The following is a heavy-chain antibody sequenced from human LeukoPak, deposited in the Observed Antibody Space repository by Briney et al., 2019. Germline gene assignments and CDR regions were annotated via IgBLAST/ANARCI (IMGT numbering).Heavy chain of an antibody. Sequence: SQTLSLTCAISGDSVSSNSAAWNWIRQSPSRGLEWLGRTYYRSKWYSDSALSVKGRISINPDTSKNQFSLQLNSVTPEDTAVYYCARGLYCTSTNCYNWFDPWGQGTLVTVSS. V-gene: IGHV6-1*01. J-gene: IGHJ5*02. D-gene: IGHD2-2*01. CDR2: TYYRSKWYS. CDR3: ARGLYCTSTNCYNWFDP. CDR1: GDSVSSNSAA.